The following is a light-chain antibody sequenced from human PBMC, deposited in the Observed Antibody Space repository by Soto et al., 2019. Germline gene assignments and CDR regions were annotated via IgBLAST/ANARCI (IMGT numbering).Light chain of an antibody. Sequence: ENVLTQSPGTLSLSPGERATLSCRASESVTNNFLAWYQQRLGQAPRLLIYGASSRATGIPDRFSGSGSGTDFTLTIGRLEPEDFAVYYCQQYGGSPLFTFGPGTKVEI. J-gene: IGKJ3*01. V-gene: IGKV3-20*01. CDR2: GAS. CDR1: ESVTNNF. CDR3: QQYGGSPLFT.